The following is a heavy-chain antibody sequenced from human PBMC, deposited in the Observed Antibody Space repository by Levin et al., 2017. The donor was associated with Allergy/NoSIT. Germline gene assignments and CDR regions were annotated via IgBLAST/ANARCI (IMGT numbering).Heavy chain of an antibody. V-gene: IGHV6-1*01. CDR3: ARGPYSNSWYDY. D-gene: IGHD6-13*01. CDR1: GDSFSSKSAA. Sequence: SQTLSLTCAISGDSFSSKSAAWGWIRQSPSRGLEWLGRTYYRSKWYNEYAVSVKSRMTINPDTSKNQFSLQLNSVTPEDTAVYYCARGPYSNSWYDYWGQGTLVTVSS. J-gene: IGHJ4*02. CDR2: TYYRSKWYN.